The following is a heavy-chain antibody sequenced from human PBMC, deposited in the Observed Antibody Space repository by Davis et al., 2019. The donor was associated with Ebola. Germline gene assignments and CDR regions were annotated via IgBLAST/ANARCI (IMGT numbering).Heavy chain of an antibody. D-gene: IGHD3-22*01. CDR3: AKAAYYDSSGYYLPGAFDI. CDR2: ISWNSSSI. Sequence: SLKISCAASGFTFDDYAMHWVRQAPGKGLEWVSGISWNSSSIGYADSVKGRFTISRDNAKNSLYLQMNSLRAEDTALYYCAKAAYYDSSGYYLPGAFDIWGQGTMVTVSS. CDR1: GFTFDDYA. V-gene: IGHV3-9*01. J-gene: IGHJ3*02.